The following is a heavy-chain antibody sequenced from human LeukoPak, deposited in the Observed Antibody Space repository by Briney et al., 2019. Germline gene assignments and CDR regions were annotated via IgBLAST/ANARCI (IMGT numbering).Heavy chain of an antibody. CDR1: GFTFDDYA. CDR3: AKSPKKPEYCSSTSCYALDYYFDY. V-gene: IGHV3-9*01. D-gene: IGHD2-2*01. Sequence: GGSLRLSCAASGFTFDDYAMHWVRQAPGKGLEWVSGISWNSGSIGYADSVKGRFTISRDNAKNSLYLQMNSLRAEDTALYYCAKSPKKPEYCSSTSCYALDYYFDYWGQGTLVTVSS. CDR2: ISWNSGSI. J-gene: IGHJ4*02.